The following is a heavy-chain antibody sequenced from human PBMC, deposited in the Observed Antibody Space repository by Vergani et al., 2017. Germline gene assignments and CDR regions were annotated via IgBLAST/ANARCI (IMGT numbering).Heavy chain of an antibody. D-gene: IGHD3-9*01. CDR2: IRYDGSNK. Sequence: QVQLVESGGGVVQPGGSLRLSCAASGFTFSSYGMHWVRQAPGKGLEWVAFIRYDGSNKYYADSVKGRFTISRDNSKDTLYLQMNSLRAEDTAVYYCAKDGYDILTGPYGMDVWGQXP. CDR3: AKDGYDILTGPYGMDV. V-gene: IGHV3-30*02. CDR1: GFTFSSYG. J-gene: IGHJ6*02.